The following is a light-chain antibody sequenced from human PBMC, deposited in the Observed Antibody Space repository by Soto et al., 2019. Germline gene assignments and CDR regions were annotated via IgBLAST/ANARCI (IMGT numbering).Light chain of an antibody. Sequence: ETVLTQSPGTLSLSPGERATLSCRASQTIRSNYLAWYRQTPGQAPRLLIYGASNRATGIADRFSGSGSGTDFTLIIRRLEPEDLALYYCQQYGSSPWTFGQGTKVEIK. CDR1: QTIRSNY. CDR3: QQYGSSPWT. J-gene: IGKJ1*01. V-gene: IGKV3-20*01. CDR2: GAS.